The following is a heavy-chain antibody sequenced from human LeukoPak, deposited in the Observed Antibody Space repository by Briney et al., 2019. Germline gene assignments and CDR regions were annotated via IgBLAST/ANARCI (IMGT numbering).Heavy chain of an antibody. Sequence: ASVKVSCKASGYTFTGYYMHWVRQAPGQGLEWMGWISAYDGNTNYAQKLQGRVTMTTDTSTSTAYMELRSLRSDDTAVYYCARDVGAIDYWGQGTLVTVSS. CDR2: ISAYDGNT. D-gene: IGHD1-26*01. V-gene: IGHV1-18*04. J-gene: IGHJ4*02. CDR3: ARDVGAIDY. CDR1: GYTFTGYY.